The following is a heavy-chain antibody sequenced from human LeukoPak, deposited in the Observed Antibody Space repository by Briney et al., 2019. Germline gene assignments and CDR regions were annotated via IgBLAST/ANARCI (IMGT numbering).Heavy chain of an antibody. CDR1: GFTFSSYS. Sequence: PGGSLRLSCAASGFTFSSYSMNWVRQAPGKGLKWVSGINWNGGSTGYADSVKGRFTISRDNAKNSLYLQMNSLRAEDTALYHCARERGSITMVWGDDWYFDLWGRGTLVTVSS. V-gene: IGHV3-20*01. CDR2: INWNGGST. J-gene: IGHJ2*01. CDR3: ARERGSITMVWGDDWYFDL. D-gene: IGHD3-10*01.